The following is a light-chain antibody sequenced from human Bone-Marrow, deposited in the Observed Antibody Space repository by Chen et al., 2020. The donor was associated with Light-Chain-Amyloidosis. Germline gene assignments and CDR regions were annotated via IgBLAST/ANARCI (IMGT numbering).Light chain of an antibody. CDR2: WAS. CDR1: ESLLYRSNNKNY. V-gene: IGKV4-1*01. J-gene: IGKJ2*01. Sequence: DIVMTQSPDSLAVSLGERATINCKSSESLLYRSNNKNYLGWYQQKPGQSPKLLMYWASTRESGVPDRFSGSGSGTDFTLTISSLQAEDVAVYYCQQYYSTPYTFGQETKLEIQ. CDR3: QQYYSTPYT.